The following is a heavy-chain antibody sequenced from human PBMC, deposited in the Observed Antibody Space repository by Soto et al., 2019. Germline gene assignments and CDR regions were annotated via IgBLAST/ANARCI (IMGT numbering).Heavy chain of an antibody. CDR2: ISSSSSTI. D-gene: IGHD2-2*01. V-gene: IGHV3-48*02. CDR1: GFTFSSYS. CDR3: ARNLDQYQLSSRIYYGMDV. J-gene: IGHJ6*02. Sequence: GGSLRLSCAASGFTFSSYSMDWVRQAPGKGLEWVSYISSSSSTIYYADSVKGRFTISRDNAKNSLYLQMNSLRDEDTAVYYCARNLDQYQLSSRIYYGMDVWGQGTTVTVSS.